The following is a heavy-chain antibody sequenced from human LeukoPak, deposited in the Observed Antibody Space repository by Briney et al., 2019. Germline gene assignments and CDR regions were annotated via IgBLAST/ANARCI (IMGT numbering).Heavy chain of an antibody. CDR3: ARGDSSDYFDY. J-gene: IGHJ4*02. CDR1: GGSISSGGYS. V-gene: IGHV4-30-4*07. D-gene: IGHD6-6*01. Sequence: SETLSLTCAVSGGSISSGGYSWSWIRQPPGKGLEWIGYIYYSGSTYYNPSLKSRVTISVDTSKNQFSLKLSSVTAADTAVYYCARGDSSDYFDYWGQGTLVTVSS. CDR2: IYYSGST.